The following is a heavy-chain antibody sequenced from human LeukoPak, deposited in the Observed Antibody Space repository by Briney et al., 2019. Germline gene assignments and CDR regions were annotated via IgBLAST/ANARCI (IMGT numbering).Heavy chain of an antibody. CDR1: GFTFSSYA. CDR2: ISGNGVST. D-gene: IGHD2-2*01. CDR3: TRDASDIVAVPAAVGPFDL. V-gene: IGHV3-64*01. J-gene: IGHJ4*02. Sequence: PGGSLRLSCAASGFTFSSYAMYWVRRTPGKGLEYVSVISGNGVSTHYATSVKGRLTISRDNSKNMLYLQMGSLRAEDMAVYYCTRDASDIVAVPAAVGPFDLWGQGTLVTVSS.